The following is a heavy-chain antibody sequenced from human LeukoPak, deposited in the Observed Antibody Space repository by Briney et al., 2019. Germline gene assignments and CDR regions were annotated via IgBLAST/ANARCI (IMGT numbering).Heavy chain of an antibody. J-gene: IGHJ4*02. Sequence: SETLSLTCTVSGGSISSSSYYWGWIRQPPGKGLEWIGSIYYSGSTYYNLSLKSRVTISVDTSKNQFSLKLSSVTAADTAVYYCARYNYYDSSGYHYYYFDYWGQGTLVTVSS. CDR1: GGSISSSSYY. CDR3: ARYNYYDSSGYHYYYFDY. V-gene: IGHV4-39*07. D-gene: IGHD3-22*01. CDR2: IYYSGST.